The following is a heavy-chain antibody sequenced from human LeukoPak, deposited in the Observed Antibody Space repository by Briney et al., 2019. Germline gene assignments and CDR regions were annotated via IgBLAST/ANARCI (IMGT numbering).Heavy chain of an antibody. D-gene: IGHD3-16*02. Sequence: SETLSLTCAVYGGSFSGYYWSWIRQPPGKGLEWIGEINHSGSTNYNPSLKSRVTISVDTSKNQFSVKLSSVTAADTAVYYCARGHPYDYVWGSYRSFWQASAFDPWGQGTLVTVSS. J-gene: IGHJ5*02. V-gene: IGHV4-34*01. CDR3: ARGHPYDYVWGSYRSFWQASAFDP. CDR2: INHSGST. CDR1: GGSFSGYY.